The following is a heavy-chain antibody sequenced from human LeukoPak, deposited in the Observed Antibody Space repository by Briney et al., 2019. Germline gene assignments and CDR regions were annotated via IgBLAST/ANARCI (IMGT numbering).Heavy chain of an antibody. CDR2: INWNGGST. J-gene: IGHJ6*03. CDR3: ARVGTSSDYYMDV. Sequence: GGSLRLSCAASGFTFSSYAMSWVRQAPGKGLEWVSGINWNGGSTGYADSVKGRFTISRDNAKNSLYLQMNSLRAEDTALYYCARVGTSSDYYMDVWGKGTTVTVSS. CDR1: GFTFSSYA. V-gene: IGHV3-20*04. D-gene: IGHD2-2*01.